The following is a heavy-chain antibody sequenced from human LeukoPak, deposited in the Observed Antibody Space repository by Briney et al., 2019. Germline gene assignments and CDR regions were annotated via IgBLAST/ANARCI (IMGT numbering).Heavy chain of an antibody. CDR1: GFTFSDYY. D-gene: IGHD3-10*01. CDR2: ISSSGSTI. Sequence: PGGSLRLSCAASGFTFSDYYMSWIRQAPGKGLEWVSYISSSGSTIYYADSVKGRFTISRDNAKNSLYLQMNSLRAEDTAVYYCARGMMVRGVSTYYYYYYYMDVWGKGTTVTISS. CDR3: ARGMMVRGVSTYYYYYYYMDV. V-gene: IGHV3-11*01. J-gene: IGHJ6*03.